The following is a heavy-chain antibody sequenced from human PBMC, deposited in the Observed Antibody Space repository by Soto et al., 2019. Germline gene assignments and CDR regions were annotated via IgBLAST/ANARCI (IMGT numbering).Heavy chain of an antibody. CDR1: GGSISGYY. CDR3: ARHSYSSPFDP. J-gene: IGHJ5*02. D-gene: IGHD6-13*01. V-gene: IGHV4-59*08. CDR2: IYYSGST. Sequence: PSETLSLTCTVSGGSISGYYWSWIRQPPGKGLEWIGYIYYSGSTNYNPSLKSRVTISVDTSKNQFSLKLSSVTAADTAVYYCARHSYSSPFDPWGQGTLVTVSS.